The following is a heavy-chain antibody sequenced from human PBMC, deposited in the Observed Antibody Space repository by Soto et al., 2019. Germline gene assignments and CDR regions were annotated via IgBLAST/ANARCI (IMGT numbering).Heavy chain of an antibody. V-gene: IGHV4-59*01. CDR1: GGSMSSYY. J-gene: IGHJ6*03. Sequence: QVQLQELGPGLVRPSETLSLTCTVSGGSMSSYYWSWIRQPPGKGLEWIGYIYSSGITTYNPSLRSRVTISLDTSKNQFSLKLSSVTAADTAVYHCARVRHDSGDYDYMDVWGKGTTVTVSS. CDR2: IYSSGIT. D-gene: IGHD4-17*01. CDR3: ARVRHDSGDYDYMDV.